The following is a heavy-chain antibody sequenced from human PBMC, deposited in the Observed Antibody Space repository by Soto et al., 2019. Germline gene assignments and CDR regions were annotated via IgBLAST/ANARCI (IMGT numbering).Heavy chain of an antibody. CDR3: ARDRITTRVDPFDL. CDR1: GGTFSTYI. J-gene: IGHJ3*01. D-gene: IGHD3-3*01. V-gene: IGHV1-69*08. Sequence: QVQLVQSGAEVRKPGSSVKVSCKAPGGTFSTYIISWVRQAPGQGLEWMGRIIPIPDITNYAQKFQGRVTVTADRSTSTAYMELTSRKSEYTAVYYCARDRITTRVDPFDLWGQGTMVTVSS. CDR2: IIPIPDIT.